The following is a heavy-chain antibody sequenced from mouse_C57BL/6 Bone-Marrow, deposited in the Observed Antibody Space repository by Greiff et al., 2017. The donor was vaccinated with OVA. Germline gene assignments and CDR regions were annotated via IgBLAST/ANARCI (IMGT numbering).Heavy chain of an antibody. CDR1: GYTFTDYN. Sequence: EVQVVESGPELVKPGASVKMSCKASGYTFTDYNMHWVKQSHGKSLEWIGYINPNNGGTSYNQKFKGKATLTVNKSSSTAYMELRSLTSEDSAVYYCARGWLLGDYFDYWGQGTTLTVSS. CDR3: ARGWLLGDYFDY. D-gene: IGHD2-3*01. V-gene: IGHV1-22*01. CDR2: INPNNGGT. J-gene: IGHJ2*01.